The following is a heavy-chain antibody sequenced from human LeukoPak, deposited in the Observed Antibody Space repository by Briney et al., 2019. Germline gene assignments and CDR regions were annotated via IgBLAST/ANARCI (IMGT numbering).Heavy chain of an antibody. J-gene: IGHJ4*02. V-gene: IGHV3-53*01. Sequence: GGSLRLSCAASGFTVSGNYMSWVRQAPGKGLEWVSIIYSGGSTYYTDSVKGRFTISRDNSKNTLYLQTNSLRAEDTAVYYCARSIAVAGTLVDWGQGTLVTVSS. D-gene: IGHD6-19*01. CDR3: ARSIAVAGTLVD. CDR2: IYSGGST. CDR1: GFTVSGNY.